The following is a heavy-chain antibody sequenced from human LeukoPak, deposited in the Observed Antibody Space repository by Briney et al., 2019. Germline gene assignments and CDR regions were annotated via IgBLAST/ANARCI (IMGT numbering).Heavy chain of an antibody. CDR2: ISAYNGNT. D-gene: IGHD1-26*01. CDR1: GYTFTSYG. Sequence: ASVKVSCKASGYTFTSYGISWVRQAPGQGLEWMGWISAYNGNTNYAQKLQGRVTMTTDTSTSTAYMELRSLRSDDTAVYYCARDRRVIVGATLSSRPEGPRARFDPWGQGTLVTVSS. J-gene: IGHJ5*02. CDR3: ARDRRVIVGATLSSRPEGPRARFDP. V-gene: IGHV1-18*01.